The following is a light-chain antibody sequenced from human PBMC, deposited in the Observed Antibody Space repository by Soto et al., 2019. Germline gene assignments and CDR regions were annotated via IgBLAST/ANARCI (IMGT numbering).Light chain of an antibody. CDR2: LDSDGSH. CDR3: QTWGTGIHVV. J-gene: IGLJ2*01. Sequence: QLVLTQSPSASASLGASVKLTCTLSSGHSSYAIAWHQQQPEKGPRYLMKLDSDGSHTKGDAIPDRFSGSSSGAERYLTISRLQSEDEAYYYCQTWGTGIHVVFGGGTKVTVL. V-gene: IGLV4-69*01. CDR1: SGHSSYA.